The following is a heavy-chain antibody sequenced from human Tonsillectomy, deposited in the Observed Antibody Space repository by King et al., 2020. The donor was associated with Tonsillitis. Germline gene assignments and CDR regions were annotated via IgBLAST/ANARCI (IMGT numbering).Heavy chain of an antibody. J-gene: IGHJ4*02. D-gene: IGHD2-2*01. CDR3: ARGPAGYCSGTSCYFGS. V-gene: IGHV3-7*01. Sequence: VQLVESGGGLVQPGGSLRLSCAASGFSCSSYWMSWVRQAPGKGLGGVAYIKQDGSEKYYLECVKGRLTISRDNAKNSLYLQMNSLRAEDTAVYYCARGPAGYCSGTSCYFGSWGQGTLVTVSS. CDR2: IKQDGSEK. CDR1: GFSCSSYW.